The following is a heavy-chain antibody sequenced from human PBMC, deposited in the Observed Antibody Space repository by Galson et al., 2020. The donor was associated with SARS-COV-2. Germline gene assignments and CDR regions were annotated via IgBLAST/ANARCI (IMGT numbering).Heavy chain of an antibody. V-gene: IGHV3-7*05. CDR3: ARVPPITMVQGVSIRGNWFDP. D-gene: IGHD3-10*01. CDR2: IKQDGSEK. J-gene: IGHJ5*02. CDR1: GFTFSSYW. Sequence: GGSLRLSCAASGFTFSSYWMSWVRQAPGKGLEWVANIKQDGSEKYYVDSVKGRFTISRDNAKNSLYLQMNSLRAEDTAVYYCARVPPITMVQGVSIRGNWFDPWGQGTLVTVSS.